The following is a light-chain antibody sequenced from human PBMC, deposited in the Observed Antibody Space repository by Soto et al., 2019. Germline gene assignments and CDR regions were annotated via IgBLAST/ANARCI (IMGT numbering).Light chain of an antibody. CDR3: QQFNTYPLT. J-gene: IGKJ5*01. CDR2: DVS. V-gene: IGKV1-13*02. Sequence: AIQLTQSPSSLSASVGDRVTIPCRASQDIRGALAWYEQKPGNAPKLLIFDVSTLQSGVPSRFSGSGSGTDFTLTISSLQPEDFGTYYCQQFNTYPLTFGQGTRLEIK. CDR1: QDIRGA.